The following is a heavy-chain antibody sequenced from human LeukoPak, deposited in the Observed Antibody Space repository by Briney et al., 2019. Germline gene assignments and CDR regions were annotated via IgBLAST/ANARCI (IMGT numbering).Heavy chain of an antibody. J-gene: IGHJ4*02. CDR3: ATDVLGGFFDY. V-gene: IGHV3-7*01. CDR2: IKQDESEK. D-gene: IGHD1-26*01. CDR1: GFTLSYYW. Sequence: PGGSLRLSCAASGFTLSYYWMSWVRQAPGKGLEWVANIKQDESEKYYVDSVKGRFTISRDNAKNSVYLQMNSLRADDTAVYYCATDVLGGFFDYWGQGTLVTVSS.